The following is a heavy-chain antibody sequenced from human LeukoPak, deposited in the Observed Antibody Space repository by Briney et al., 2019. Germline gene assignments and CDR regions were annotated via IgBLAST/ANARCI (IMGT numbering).Heavy chain of an antibody. Sequence: PSETLSLTCTVSGYSISSGYYWSWIRQPAGKGLEWIGRIYTSGSTNYNPSLKSRVTISVDTSKNQFSLKLSSVTAADTAVYYCAREYYGSGSYTEVFDYWGQGTLVTVSS. D-gene: IGHD3-10*01. CDR1: GYSISSGYY. CDR2: IYTSGST. J-gene: IGHJ4*02. CDR3: AREYYGSGSYTEVFDY. V-gene: IGHV4-61*02.